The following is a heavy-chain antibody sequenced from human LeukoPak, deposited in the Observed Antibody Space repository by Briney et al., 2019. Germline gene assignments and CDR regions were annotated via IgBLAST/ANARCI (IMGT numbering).Heavy chain of an antibody. CDR2: IWYDGSNK. V-gene: IGHV3-33*01. CDR3: ARDQYYDFWSGYYKGAYYYYGMDV. Sequence: GGSLRLSCAASGFTFSSYGMHWVRQAPGKGLEWVAVIWYDGSNKYCADSVKGRFTISRDNSKNTLYLQMNSLRAEDTAVYYCARDQYYDFWSGYYKGAYYYYGMDVWGQGTTVTVSS. J-gene: IGHJ6*02. CDR1: GFTFSSYG. D-gene: IGHD3-3*01.